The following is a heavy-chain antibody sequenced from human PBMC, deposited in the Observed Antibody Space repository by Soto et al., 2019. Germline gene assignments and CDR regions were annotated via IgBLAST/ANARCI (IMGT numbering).Heavy chain of an antibody. D-gene: IGHD5-18*01. CDR2: IYHSGST. J-gene: IGHJ5*02. Sequence: PSETLSLTCAVSVYSISSGYYWGWIRQPPGKGLEWIGSIYHSGSTYYNPSLKSRVTISVDTSKNQFSLKLSSVTAADTAVYYCARGYSSWATYVWFDPWGQGTLVTV. CDR3: ARGYSSWATYVWFDP. V-gene: IGHV4-38-2*01. CDR1: VYSISSGYY.